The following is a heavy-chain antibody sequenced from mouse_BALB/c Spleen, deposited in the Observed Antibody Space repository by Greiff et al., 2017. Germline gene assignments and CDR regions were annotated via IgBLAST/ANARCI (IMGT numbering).Heavy chain of an antibody. J-gene: IGHJ2*01. CDR2: IYPGDGDT. CDR3: ARRGDYYGSSRGCDY. D-gene: IGHD1-1*01. CDR1: GYAFSSSW. Sequence: QVQLQQSGPELVKPGASVKISCKASGYAFSSSWMNWVKQRPGQGLEWIGRIYPGDGDTNYNGKFKGKATLTADKSSSTAYMQLSSLTSVDSAVYFCARRGDYYGSSRGCDYWGQGTTLTVSS. V-gene: IGHV1-82*01.